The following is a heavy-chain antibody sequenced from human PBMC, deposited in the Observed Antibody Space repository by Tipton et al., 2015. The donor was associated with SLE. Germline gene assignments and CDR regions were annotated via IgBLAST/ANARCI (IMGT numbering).Heavy chain of an antibody. CDR1: GGSISSDH. J-gene: IGHJ6*02. Sequence: TLSLTCSVSGGSISSDHWIWIRQPPGKGLEWLGYISDGGGTNYNPSLKSRVTISVDPAKNQFSLKLTSVTAPDTAVYYCARGMLIWRGAIVGVDVWGQGTTVNVSS. D-gene: IGHD3-16*01. V-gene: IGHV4-4*09. CDR2: ISDGGGT. CDR3: ARGMLIWRGAIVGVDV.